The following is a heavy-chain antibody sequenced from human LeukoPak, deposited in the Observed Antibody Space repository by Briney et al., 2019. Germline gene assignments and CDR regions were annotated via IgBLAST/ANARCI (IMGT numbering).Heavy chain of an antibody. D-gene: IGHD4-17*01. CDR3: ANDRVGNYGAYAPLFDY. CDR2: ISAYNGNT. Sequence: ASVKVSCKASGYTFTSYGISWVRQAPGQGVEWMGWISAYNGNTHYAQKLQSRVTMTTDTSTRTASIALRRLRYVDTAVYYCANDRVGNYGAYAPLFDYWGQGTLVTVSS. V-gene: IGHV1-18*01. CDR1: GYTFTSYG. J-gene: IGHJ4*02.